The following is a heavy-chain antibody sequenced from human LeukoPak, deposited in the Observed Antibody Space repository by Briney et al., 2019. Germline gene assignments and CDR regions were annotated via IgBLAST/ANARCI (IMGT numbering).Heavy chain of an antibody. CDR2: ISGSGGST. J-gene: IGHJ2*01. Sequence: PGGSLRLSCAASGFTFSSYAMSWVRQAPGKGLEWVSAISGSGGSTYYADSAKGRFTISRDNSKNTLYLQMNSLRAEDTAVYYCAKREERLWYFDLWGRGTLVTVSS. V-gene: IGHV3-23*01. CDR1: GFTFSSYA. CDR3: AKREERLWYFDL.